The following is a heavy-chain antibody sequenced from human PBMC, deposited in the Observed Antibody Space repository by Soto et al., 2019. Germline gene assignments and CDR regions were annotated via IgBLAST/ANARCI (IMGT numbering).Heavy chain of an antibody. D-gene: IGHD1-7*01. CDR3: EPSLQLRKGWAFDY. V-gene: IGHV1-46*01. J-gene: IGHJ4*02. CDR2: INPSDGTT. Sequence: QVQLVQSGAEVKKPGASVKVSCKASGYTITTYFMQWVRQAPGQGLEWVGIINPSDGTTSYAQKFQARVTMTRNTSTTTVYMELSSLRSEDTAVYYCEPSLQLRKGWAFDYWGQGTLVTVSS. CDR1: GYTITTYF.